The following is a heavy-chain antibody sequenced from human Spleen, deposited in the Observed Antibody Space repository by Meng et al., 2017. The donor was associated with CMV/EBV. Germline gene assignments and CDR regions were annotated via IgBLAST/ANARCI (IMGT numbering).Heavy chain of an antibody. D-gene: IGHD3-10*01. CDR3: ARVYGSADAFDV. CDR2: IYYSGST. V-gene: IGHV4-39*07. Sequence: GSLRLSCTVPGGSISSSSYYWGWIRQPPGKGLEWIGSIYYSGSTYYNPSLKSRVTISVDTSKNQFSLKLSSVTAADTAVYYCARVYGSADAFDVCGTGTMVTVSS. J-gene: IGHJ3*01. CDR1: GGSISSSSYY.